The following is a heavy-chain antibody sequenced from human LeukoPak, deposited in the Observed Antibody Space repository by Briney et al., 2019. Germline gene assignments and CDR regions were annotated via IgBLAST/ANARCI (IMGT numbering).Heavy chain of an antibody. J-gene: IGHJ4*02. D-gene: IGHD2-2*01. CDR2: ISNTGSVI. V-gene: IGHV3-48*04. Sequence: SGESLRLSCVVSGLTFSRKFMNWVRQAPGKGLEWISYISNTGSVIYYADSVKGRFTISRDNAKNSLYLQMNSLRAEDTAVYYCARNLPAADYWGQGTLVTVSS. CDR1: GLTFSRKF. CDR3: ARNLPAADY.